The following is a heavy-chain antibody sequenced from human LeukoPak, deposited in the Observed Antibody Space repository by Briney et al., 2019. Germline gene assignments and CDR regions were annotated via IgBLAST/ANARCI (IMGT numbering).Heavy chain of an antibody. J-gene: IGHJ4*02. CDR3: ARGEYSSGWYLDY. CDR2: INSDGSST. V-gene: IGHV3-74*01. D-gene: IGHD6-19*01. CDR1: GFTFSSYW. Sequence: PGGSLRLSCAASGFTFSSYWMHWVRQAPGEGLVWVSRINSDGSSTSYADSVKGRFTISRDNAKNTLHLQMNSLRAEDTAVYYCARGEYSSGWYLDYWGQGTLVTVSS.